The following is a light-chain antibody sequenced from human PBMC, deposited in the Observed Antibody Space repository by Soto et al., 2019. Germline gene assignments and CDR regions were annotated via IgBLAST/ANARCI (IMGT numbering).Light chain of an antibody. CDR3: QQYNSWPPEYP. J-gene: IGKJ2*01. CDR2: GAS. CDR1: QSVGSN. V-gene: IGKV3-15*01. Sequence: EIGMTQSPATLSLSPGERATLSSCASQSVGSNLAWYQHKPGQAPRLLIFGASSRATGIPARFSGSGSGTEFTLTISSVQSEDFAVYYCQQYNSWPPEYPFGQGTKLEIK.